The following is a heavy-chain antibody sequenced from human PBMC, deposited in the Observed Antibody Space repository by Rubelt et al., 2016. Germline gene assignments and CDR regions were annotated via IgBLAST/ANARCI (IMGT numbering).Heavy chain of an antibody. D-gene: IGHD3-16*02. Sequence: QITLKESGPTLVKPTQTLTLTCTFSGFALSSSGAAVGWIRQSPGKALEWLALIYWDDDKLYSPSLKNRLTVIKDSSENQVVLTLTNMDPMDTATYYCEHRQYEHVCGSYRDTSSGFDYWGQGTLVTVSS. CDR3: EHRQYEHVCGSYRDTSSGFDY. V-gene: IGHV2-5*02. CDR2: IYWDDDK. J-gene: IGHJ4*02. CDR1: GFALSSSGAA.